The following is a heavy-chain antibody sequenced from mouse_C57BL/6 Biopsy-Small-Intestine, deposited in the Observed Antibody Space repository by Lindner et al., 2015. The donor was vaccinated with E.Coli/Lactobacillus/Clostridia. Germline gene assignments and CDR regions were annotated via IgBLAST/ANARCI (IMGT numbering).Heavy chain of an antibody. J-gene: IGHJ4*01. CDR2: ISSGGSYT. Sequence: VQLQESGGDLVKPGGSLKLSCAASGFTFSSYGMSWVRQTPDKRLEWVATISSGGSYTYYPDSVKGRFTISRDNAKNTLYLQMSSLKSEDTAMYYCARQGLYKGYAMDYWGQGTSVTVSS. CDR3: ARQGLYKGYAMDY. D-gene: IGHD2-1*01. CDR1: GFTFSSYG. V-gene: IGHV5-6*01.